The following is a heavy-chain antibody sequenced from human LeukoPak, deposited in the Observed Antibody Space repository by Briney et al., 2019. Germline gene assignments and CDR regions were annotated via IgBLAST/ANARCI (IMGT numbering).Heavy chain of an antibody. CDR1: GFTFSSYA. J-gene: IGHJ4*02. CDR3: ARGSYTAMVTGHLDY. CDR2: ISYDGSNK. D-gene: IGHD5-18*01. Sequence: GGSLRLSCAASGFTFSSYAMHWVRQAPGKGLEWVAVISYDGSNKYYADSVKGRFTITRDNSKNTLYLLMNSLRAEDTAVYYCARGSYTAMVTGHLDYWSQGTLVTVSS. V-gene: IGHV3-30*01.